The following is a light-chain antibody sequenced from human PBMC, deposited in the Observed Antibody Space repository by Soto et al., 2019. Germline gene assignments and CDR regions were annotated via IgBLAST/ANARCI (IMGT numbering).Light chain of an antibody. CDR2: EVS. CDR1: SSDVGGYNY. CDR3: SSYTSSSTLL. J-gene: IGLJ2*01. V-gene: IGLV2-14*01. Sequence: QSVLTQPASVSGSPGQSITISCTGTSSDVGGYNYVSWYQQHPGKAPKLMIYEVSNRPSGVSNRFSGSKSGNTASLTISGLQAEDEADYYCSSYTSSSTLLFGGGTKVIVL.